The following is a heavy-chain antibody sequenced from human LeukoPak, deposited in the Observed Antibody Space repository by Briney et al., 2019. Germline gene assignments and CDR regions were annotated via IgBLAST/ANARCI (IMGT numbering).Heavy chain of an antibody. CDR1: VYTFTGYY. CDR2: ISGKGDNE. J-gene: IGHJ6*02. D-gene: IGHD2-2*01. Sequence: ASVKVSCMASVYTFTGYYMHWVRQAPGQGLEGMGWISGKGDNENNTQKFQGRVTMTTEKSRPTAYMELRSLRSDDTAVSFCARGQLRPAASPHYYSGMDVWGQGTPVTVSS. V-gene: IGHV1-18*04. CDR3: ARGQLRPAASPHYYSGMDV.